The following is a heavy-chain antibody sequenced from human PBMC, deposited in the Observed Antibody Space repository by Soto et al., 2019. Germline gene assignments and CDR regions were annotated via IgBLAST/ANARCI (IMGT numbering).Heavy chain of an antibody. V-gene: IGHV1-69*11. Sequence: QVQLVQTGAEVKRPGSSVNVSCTASRGTFSNYAILWVRQAPGQGLEWMGRIVPIHDTTDYAQKFQGRVTITPDEPSRTAYMALRSLKSEDTAVYYCAADYDGHLCWGQGTLVTVSS. CDR3: AADYDGHLC. CDR1: RGTFSNYA. J-gene: IGHJ4*02. CDR2: IVPIHDTT. D-gene: IGHD3-3*01.